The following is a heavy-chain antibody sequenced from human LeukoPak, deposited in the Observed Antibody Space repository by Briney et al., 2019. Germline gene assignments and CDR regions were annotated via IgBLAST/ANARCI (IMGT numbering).Heavy chain of an antibody. CDR1: GFTFSSYG. V-gene: IGHV3-33*01. CDR3: ARDHPNRGAFDP. J-gene: IGHJ5*02. Sequence: GGSLRLSCAASGFTFSSYGMQWVRQAPGKGLEWVAVLWYDGSNKYYTDSVKGRCTLSRNNPENTMYRQVNSQRAEDTAVYYCARDHPNRGAFDPWGQGTLVTVSS. D-gene: IGHD3-10*01. CDR2: LWYDGSNK.